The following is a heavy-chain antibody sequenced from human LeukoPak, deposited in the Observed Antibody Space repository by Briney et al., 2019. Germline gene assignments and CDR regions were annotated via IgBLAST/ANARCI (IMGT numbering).Heavy chain of an antibody. CDR2: SYYSGST. Sequence: SSETLSLTCSVSGGSISRSTYYWGWIRQPPGQGLEWIGSSYYSGSTHYNPSLKSRVAISVDTSKNQFSLKLSSVPAADTAVYYCISGILGISYFDYWGQGTLVTVSS. CDR3: ISGILGISYFDY. CDR1: GGSISRSTYY. V-gene: IGHV4-39*01. D-gene: IGHD3-9*01. J-gene: IGHJ4*02.